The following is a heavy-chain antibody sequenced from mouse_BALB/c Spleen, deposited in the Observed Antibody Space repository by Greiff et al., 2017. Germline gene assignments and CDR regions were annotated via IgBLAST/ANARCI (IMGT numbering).Heavy chain of an antibody. V-gene: IGHV2-3*01. CDR3: AKHHYGNYEDYFDY. J-gene: IGHJ2*01. D-gene: IGHD2-1*01. Sequence: VKLVESGPGLVAPSQSLSISCTASGFSLTSYGVSWVRQPPGKGLEWLGVIWGDGSTNYHSAHISRQSTSKDNSTSQVFLKLNSLQTYDTATYYCAKHHYGNYEDYFDYWGQGTTLTVSS. CDR2: IWGDGST. CDR1: GFSLTSYG.